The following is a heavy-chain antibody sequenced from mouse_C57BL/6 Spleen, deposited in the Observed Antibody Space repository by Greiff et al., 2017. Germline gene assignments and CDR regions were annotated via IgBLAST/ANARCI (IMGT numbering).Heavy chain of an antibody. D-gene: IGHD1-1*01. CDR3: AHYYYGSSPFAY. Sequence: QVQLQQPGAELVRPGTSVKLSCKASGYTFTSYWMHWVKQRPGQGLEWIGVIDPSDSYTNYNQKFKGKATLTVDTSSSTAYMQLSSLTSEDSAVYYCAHYYYGSSPFAYWGQGTLVTVSA. CDR2: IDPSDSYT. CDR1: GYTFTSYW. V-gene: IGHV1-59*01. J-gene: IGHJ3*01.